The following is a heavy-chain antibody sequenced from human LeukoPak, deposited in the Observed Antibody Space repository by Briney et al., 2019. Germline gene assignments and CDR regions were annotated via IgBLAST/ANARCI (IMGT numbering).Heavy chain of an antibody. V-gene: IGHV3-7*03. CDR2: VNRDGSET. CDR1: GFTFSSYW. CDR3: ARNNGMDV. Sequence: GGSLRLSCAASGFTFSSYWMSWVRQVPGRGPEWVANVNRDGSETYYLDSVKGRFTISKDNAKNSLYLQMNSLRAEDTALYHCARNNGMDVWGQGTTVIVSS. J-gene: IGHJ6*02.